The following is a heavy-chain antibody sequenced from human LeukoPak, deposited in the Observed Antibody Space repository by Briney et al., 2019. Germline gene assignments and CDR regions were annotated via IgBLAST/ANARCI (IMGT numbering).Heavy chain of an antibody. D-gene: IGHD1-1*01. J-gene: IGHJ4*02. CDR2: ISSSSSYI. V-gene: IGHV3-21*01. Sequence: PGGSLRLSCAASGFTFSSYSMNWVRQAPGKGLEWVSSISSSSSYIYYADSVKGRFTISRDNAKNSLYLQMNSLRAEDTAVYYCARDRAYATTTGDFDYWGQGTLVTVSS. CDR1: GFTFSSYS. CDR3: ARDRAYATTTGDFDY.